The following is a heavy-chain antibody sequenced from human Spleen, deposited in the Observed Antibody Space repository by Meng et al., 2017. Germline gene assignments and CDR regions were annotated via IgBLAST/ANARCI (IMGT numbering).Heavy chain of an antibody. CDR2: INPNSGDT. Sequence: ASVKVSCKASGGTFSSYAISWVRQAPGQGLEWMGWINPNSGDTNYAQKFQGRVTMTGDTSITTAYMELSRVRGDDTAVYYCARDRSGAYSSIDPWGQGTLVTVSS. CDR1: GGTFSSYA. J-gene: IGHJ5*02. V-gene: IGHV1-2*02. CDR3: ARDRSGAYSSIDP. D-gene: IGHD2-15*01.